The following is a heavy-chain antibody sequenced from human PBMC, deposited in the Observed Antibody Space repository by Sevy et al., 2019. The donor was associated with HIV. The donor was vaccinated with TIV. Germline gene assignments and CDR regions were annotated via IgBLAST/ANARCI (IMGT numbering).Heavy chain of an antibody. Sequence: GGSLRLSCAASGFTFSSYAMHWVRQAPGKGLEWVAVISYDGSNKYYVDSVKGRFTISRDNSKNTLYLQMNSLRAEDTAVYYCARDLTVSTWYYFDYWGQGTLVTVSS. V-gene: IGHV3-30-3*01. J-gene: IGHJ4*02. CDR1: GFTFSSYA. CDR3: ARDLTVSTWYYFDY. D-gene: IGHD4-17*01. CDR2: ISYDGSNK.